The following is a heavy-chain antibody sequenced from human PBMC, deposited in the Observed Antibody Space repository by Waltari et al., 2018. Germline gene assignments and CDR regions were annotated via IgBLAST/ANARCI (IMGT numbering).Heavy chain of an antibody. Sequence: EVQLVGSGGGLVNPGGSMRLACVASGFTFNRYNMNWVRQAPGKGLEWVSSISSSSNYIYYADSVRGRFTISRDNAKNSLYLQMNSLRAEDTAVYYCAKNFPTPYYFDYWGQGTLVTVSS. CDR2: ISSSSNYI. CDR3: AKNFPTPYYFDY. CDR1: GFTFNRYN. J-gene: IGHJ4*02. V-gene: IGHV3-21*01.